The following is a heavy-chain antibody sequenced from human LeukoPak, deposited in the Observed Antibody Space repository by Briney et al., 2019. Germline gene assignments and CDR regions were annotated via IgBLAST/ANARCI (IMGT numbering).Heavy chain of an antibody. CDR3: ARSLRDSSGYYFMD. V-gene: IGHV3-33*01. CDR2: IWYDGSNK. D-gene: IGHD3-22*01. CDR1: GFTFSDYG. J-gene: IGHJ4*02. Sequence: GRSLRLSCAASGFTFSDYGMHWVRQAPGKGLEWVAVIWYDGSNKYYADSVKGRFTISRDNSKNTLFLQMNSLRAEDTAVYHCARSLRDSSGYYFMDWGQGTLATVSS.